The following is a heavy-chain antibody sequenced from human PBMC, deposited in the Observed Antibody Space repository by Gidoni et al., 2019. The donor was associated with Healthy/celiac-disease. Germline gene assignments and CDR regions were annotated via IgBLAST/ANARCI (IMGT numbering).Heavy chain of an antibody. CDR1: GFTFSSYS. Sequence: EVQLVESGGGLVKPGGSLSLSCAASGFTFSSYSMNWVRQAPGKGLEWVSSISSSSSYIYYADSVKGRFTISRDNAKNSLYLQMNSLRAEDTAVYYCARDHGSGSSFFDYMDVWGKGTTVTVSS. CDR3: ARDHGSGSSFFDYMDV. CDR2: ISSSSSYI. J-gene: IGHJ6*03. D-gene: IGHD3-10*01. V-gene: IGHV3-21*01.